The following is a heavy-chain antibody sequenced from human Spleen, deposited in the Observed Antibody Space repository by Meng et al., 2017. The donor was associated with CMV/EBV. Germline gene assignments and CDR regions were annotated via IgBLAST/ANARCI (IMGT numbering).Heavy chain of an antibody. J-gene: IGHJ4*02. Sequence: GESLKISCAASGFTFSPYAMNWVRQAPGKGLEWVSSTSTSSAFIYYADSVKGRFTISRDDGKNSVYLQMNSLRAEDTAVYYCARHSTEATISDYWGQGTLVTVSS. CDR1: GFTFSPYA. V-gene: IGHV3-21*01. CDR2: TSTSSAFI. CDR3: ARHSTEATISDY. D-gene: IGHD5-12*01.